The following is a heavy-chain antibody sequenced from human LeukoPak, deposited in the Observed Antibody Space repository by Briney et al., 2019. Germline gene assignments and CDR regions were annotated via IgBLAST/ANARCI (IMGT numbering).Heavy chain of an antibody. V-gene: IGHV1-2*02. CDR2: INPNSGGT. J-gene: IGHJ4*02. CDR1: GYTFTGYY. CDR3: ARDSRYFDWFSPVKIFDY. Sequence: ASVKVSCKASGYTFTGYYMHWVRQAPEQRLEWMGWINPNSGGTNYAQKFQGRVTMTRDTSISTAYMELSRLRSDDSAVYYCARDSRYFDWFSPVKIFDYWGQGTLVTVSS. D-gene: IGHD3-9*01.